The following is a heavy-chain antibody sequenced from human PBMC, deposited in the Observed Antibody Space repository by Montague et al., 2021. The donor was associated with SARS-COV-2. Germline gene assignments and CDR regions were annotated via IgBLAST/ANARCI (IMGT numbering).Heavy chain of an antibody. D-gene: IGHD3-3*01. J-gene: IGHJ4*02. CDR2: IYYSGST. CDR1: GGSISSYY. CDR3: ACQVPDFWSGIDY. V-gene: IGHV4-59*01. Sequence: SETLSLTCTVSGGSISSYYWSWIRQPPGKGLEWIGYIYYSGSTNYNPSLKSRVTISVDTSKNQFSLKLSSVTAADTAVYYYACQVPDFWSGIDYWGQGTLVTVSS.